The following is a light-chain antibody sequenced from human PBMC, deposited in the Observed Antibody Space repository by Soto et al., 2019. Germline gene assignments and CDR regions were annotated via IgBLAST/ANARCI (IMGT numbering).Light chain of an antibody. V-gene: IGKV3-20*01. Sequence: EIVLTQSPATLSLSPGEKATLSCRASETVRTGSLAWYQQKPGPAPRLLIFGASFRATDLTDRFSGSGSGTEFTLTITRLAPEDFAVYHCQQYASSPWTFGQGTKLEIK. J-gene: IGKJ1*01. CDR3: QQYASSPWT. CDR1: ETVRTGS. CDR2: GAS.